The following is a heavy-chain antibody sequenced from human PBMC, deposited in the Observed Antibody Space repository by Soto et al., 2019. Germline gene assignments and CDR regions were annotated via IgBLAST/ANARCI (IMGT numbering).Heavy chain of an antibody. CDR1: GYTFTGYY. D-gene: IGHD2-2*01. V-gene: IGHV1-2*04. J-gene: IGHJ3*02. CDR3: ARGRYCSSTSCFYAFDI. Sequence: GASVKVSCKASGYTFTGYYMHWVRQAPGQGLEWMGWINPNSGGTNYAQKFQGWVTMTRDTSISTAYMELSRLRSDDTAVYYCARGRYCSSTSCFYAFDIWGQGTMVTVSS. CDR2: INPNSGGT.